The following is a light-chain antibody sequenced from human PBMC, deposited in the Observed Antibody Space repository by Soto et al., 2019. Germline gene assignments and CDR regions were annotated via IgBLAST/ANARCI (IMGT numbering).Light chain of an antibody. CDR3: QSYDSSLSGSV. J-gene: IGLJ2*01. V-gene: IGLV1-40*01. CDR2: GNS. CDR1: SSNIGAGYD. Sequence: QSVLTQPPSVPGAPGRRVTISCTGSSSNIGAGYDVHWYQQLPGTAPKLLIYGNSNRPSGVPDRFSGSKSGTSAALAITGLQAEDEADYYCQSYDSSLSGSVFGGGTTLTVL.